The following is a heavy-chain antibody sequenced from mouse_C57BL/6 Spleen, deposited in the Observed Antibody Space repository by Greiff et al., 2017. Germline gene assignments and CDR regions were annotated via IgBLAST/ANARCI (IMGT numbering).Heavy chain of an antibody. D-gene: IGHD1-1*01. Sequence: QVQLQQPGAELVKPGASVKLSCKASGYTFTSYWMHWVKQRPGQGLEWIGMIHPNSGSTNYNETFKSKATLTVDKSSSTAYMQLSSLTSEDSAVYYCARALGYYGSLWYFDVWGTGTTVTVSS. CDR3: ARALGYYGSLWYFDV. CDR2: IHPNSGST. V-gene: IGHV1-64*01. CDR1: GYTFTSYW. J-gene: IGHJ1*03.